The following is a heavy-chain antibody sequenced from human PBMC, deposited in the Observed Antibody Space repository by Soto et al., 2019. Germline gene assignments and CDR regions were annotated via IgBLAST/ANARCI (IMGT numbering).Heavy chain of an antibody. V-gene: IGHV3-30*18. CDR2: ISYDGSNK. D-gene: IGHD6-13*01. J-gene: IGHJ5*02. CDR1: GFTFSSYG. Sequence: WWSLRLSCAASGFTFSSYGMHWFRQAPGKGLEWVAVISYDGSNKYYADSVKGRFTISRDNSKNTLYLQMNSLRAEDTAVYYCAKDRVIAAAVFRFDPWGQGTLVTVSS. CDR3: AKDRVIAAAVFRFDP.